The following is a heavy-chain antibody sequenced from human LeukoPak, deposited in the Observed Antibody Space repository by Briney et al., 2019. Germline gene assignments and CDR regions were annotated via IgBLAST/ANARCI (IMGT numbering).Heavy chain of an antibody. J-gene: IGHJ4*02. Sequence: SETLSLTCAVYGGPFSDYYWSWIRQPPGKGLEWIGRINHSGSTNYSPSLKSRATISVDTSKSQFSLRLNSMTAADTAVYYCARGEGARDGYNYEGPFYFDYWGQGTLVTVSS. V-gene: IGHV4-34*01. CDR2: INHSGST. CDR3: ARGEGARDGYNYEGPFYFDY. CDR1: GGPFSDYY. D-gene: IGHD5-24*01.